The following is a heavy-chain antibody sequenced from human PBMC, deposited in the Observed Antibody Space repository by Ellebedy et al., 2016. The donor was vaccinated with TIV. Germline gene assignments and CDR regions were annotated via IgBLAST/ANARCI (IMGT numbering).Heavy chain of an antibody. CDR1: GGSISSGGPY. J-gene: IGHJ5*02. D-gene: IGHD1-1*01. Sequence: SETLSLTXSVSGGSISSGGPYWGWIRQHPGKGLEWIGNIHYSGSTHYNPSLKSRVTISLDTSKDQFSLKLSSVTAADTAVYYCARSPTTIKWFDPWGQGTLVTVSS. CDR3: ARSPTTIKWFDP. V-gene: IGHV4-31*03. CDR2: IHYSGST.